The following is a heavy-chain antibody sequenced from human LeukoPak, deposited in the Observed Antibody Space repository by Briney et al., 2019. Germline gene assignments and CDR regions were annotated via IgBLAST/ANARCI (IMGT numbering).Heavy chain of an antibody. Sequence: GGSLRLSCAASGFTFSSYAMSWVRQAPGKGLEWVSAISGSGGSTYYADSVKGRFTISRDNSKNTLYLQMNSLRAEDTAVYYCAKDQDYYGSGSYYRGYWGQGTLVTVSS. D-gene: IGHD3-10*01. CDR1: GFTFSSYA. J-gene: IGHJ4*02. CDR2: ISGSGGST. CDR3: AKDQDYYGSGSYYRGY. V-gene: IGHV3-23*01.